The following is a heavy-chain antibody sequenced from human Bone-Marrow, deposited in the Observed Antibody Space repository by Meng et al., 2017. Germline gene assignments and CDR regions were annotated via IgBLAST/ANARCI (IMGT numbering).Heavy chain of an antibody. D-gene: IGHD4-23*01. CDR2: IIPIFGTA. CDR1: GGTFSSYA. J-gene: IGHJ4*02. Sequence: AVKVSCKASGGTFSSYAISWVRQAPGQGLEWLGGIIPIFGTANYAQKYQGRVTITADKSTSTAYMELSSLRSEDTAVYYCARGGEDYGGNRAPLRDWGQGTLVTVSS. V-gene: IGHV1-69*06. CDR3: ARGGEDYGGNRAPLRD.